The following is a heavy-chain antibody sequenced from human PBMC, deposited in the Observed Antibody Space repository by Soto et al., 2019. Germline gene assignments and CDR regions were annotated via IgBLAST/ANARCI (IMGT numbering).Heavy chain of an antibody. CDR3: ARMAGGRTSGSGNYGMDV. J-gene: IGHJ6*02. D-gene: IGHD1-26*01. V-gene: IGHV1-69*13. Sequence: ASVKVSCKASGGTFSSYAISWVRQAPGQGLEWMGGIIPIFGTANYAQKFQGRVTITADESTSTAYMELSSLRSEDTAVYYCARMAGGRTSGSGNYGMDVWGQGTTVTVSS. CDR1: GGTFSSYA. CDR2: IIPIFGTA.